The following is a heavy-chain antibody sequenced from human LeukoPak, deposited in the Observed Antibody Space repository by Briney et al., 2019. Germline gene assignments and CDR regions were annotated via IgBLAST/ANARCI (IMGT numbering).Heavy chain of an antibody. CDR3: ASFANYYDSSGYYSSYFDY. CDR1: GYSISSGYY. CDR2: IYHSGST. D-gene: IGHD3-22*01. Sequence: SETLSLTCAVSGYSISSGYYWGWIRQPPGKGLEWIGSIYHSGSTYYNPSLKSRVTISVDTSKNQFSLKLSSVTAADTAVYYCASFANYYDSSGYYSSYFDYWGQGTLVTVSS. V-gene: IGHV4-38-2*01. J-gene: IGHJ4*02.